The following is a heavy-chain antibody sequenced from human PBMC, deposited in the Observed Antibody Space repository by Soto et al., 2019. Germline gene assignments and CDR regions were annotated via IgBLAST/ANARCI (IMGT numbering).Heavy chain of an antibody. Sequence: PGGSLRLSCAASGFTFSSYGMHWVRQAPGKGLEWVAVISYDGSNKYYADSVKGRFTISRDNSKNTLYLQMNSLRAEDTAVYYCARPRYFDWLFDYWGQGTLVTVSS. CDR3: ARPRYFDWLFDY. CDR1: GFTFSSYG. D-gene: IGHD3-9*01. V-gene: IGHV3-30*03. J-gene: IGHJ4*02. CDR2: ISYDGSNK.